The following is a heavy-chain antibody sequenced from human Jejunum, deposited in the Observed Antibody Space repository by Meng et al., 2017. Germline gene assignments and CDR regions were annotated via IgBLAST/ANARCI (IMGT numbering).Heavy chain of an antibody. J-gene: IGHJ4*02. CDR1: GYSITNGYY. V-gene: IGHV4-38-2*02. CDR3: IANPRGIMSDF. CDR2: IYNSGTT. Sequence: SETLSLTCTVSGYSITNGYYWGWIRQPPGKGLEWLGTIYNSGTTYDNPSLKSRVTISVDTSKNQSSLKVTSVTAADTDVYFCIANPRGIMSDFWGQGTLVTVSS. D-gene: IGHD3-10*01.